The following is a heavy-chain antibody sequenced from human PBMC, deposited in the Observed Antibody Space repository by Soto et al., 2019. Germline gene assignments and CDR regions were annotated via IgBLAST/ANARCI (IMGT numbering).Heavy chain of an antibody. V-gene: IGHV4-34*02. J-gene: IGHJ4*02. CDR2: INHSGTV. CDR1: GGAVNGYY. D-gene: IGHD3-10*01. Sequence: QVHLQQWGAGLLKPSETLSLSCVVNGGAVNGYYWTWIRQPPGKGLEWIAEINHSGTVDYNPSLSSRVTISIDTSKKQFSLTLTSVTAADAAVYYCARAGAALVRGSIGGFDYWGQGSLVTVSS. CDR3: ARAGAALVRGSIGGFDY.